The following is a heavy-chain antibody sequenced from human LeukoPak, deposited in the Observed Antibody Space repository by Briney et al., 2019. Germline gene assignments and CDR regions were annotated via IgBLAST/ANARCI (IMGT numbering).Heavy chain of an antibody. J-gene: IGHJ4*02. CDR3: ARSSGGWLPGDY. CDR2: IYYSGNT. D-gene: IGHD5-12*01. V-gene: IGHV4-59*01. CDR1: GGSISSDY. Sequence: SETLSLTCTVSGGSISSDYWNWIRQPPGKGLEWIGYIYYSGNTNYNPSLKSRVTISVDTSKNQFLLNLTSVTAADTAVYYCARSSGGWLPGDYWGQGTLVTVSS.